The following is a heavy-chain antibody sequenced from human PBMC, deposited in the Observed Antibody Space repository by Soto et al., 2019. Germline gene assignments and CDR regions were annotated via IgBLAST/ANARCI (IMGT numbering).Heavy chain of an antibody. Sequence: ASVKVSCKASGYTFTSYDINWVRQATGQGLEWMGWMNPNSGNTGYAQKFQGRVTMTRNTSISTAYMELSSLRSEDTAVYYCARASRGRLCYYYYGMDVWGQGTTVTVSS. J-gene: IGHJ6*02. V-gene: IGHV1-8*01. CDR3: ARASRGRLCYYYYGMDV. CDR2: MNPNSGNT. D-gene: IGHD2-21*01. CDR1: GYTFTSYD.